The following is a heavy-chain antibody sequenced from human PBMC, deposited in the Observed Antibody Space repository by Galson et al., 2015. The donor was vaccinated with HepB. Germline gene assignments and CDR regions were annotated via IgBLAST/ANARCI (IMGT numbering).Heavy chain of an antibody. Sequence: CAISGDSVSSNSAAWNWIRQSPSRGLEWLGRTYYRSKWYNDYAVSVKSRITINPDTSKNQFSLQLKSVTPEDTAVYYRARATLKLLWFGEFSYNWFDPWGQGTLVTVSS. CDR2: TYYRSKWYN. J-gene: IGHJ5*02. CDR3: ARATLKLLWFGEFSYNWFDP. V-gene: IGHV6-1*01. D-gene: IGHD3-10*01. CDR1: GDSVSSNSAA.